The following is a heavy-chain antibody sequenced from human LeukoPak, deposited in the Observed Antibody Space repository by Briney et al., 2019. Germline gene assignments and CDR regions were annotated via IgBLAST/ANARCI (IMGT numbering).Heavy chain of an antibody. J-gene: IGHJ4*02. CDR2: IYPGDSDT. Sequence: GESLKISCKGSGYSFTSYWIGWVRQMPGKGLEWMGIIYPGDSDTRNSPSFQGQVTISVDKSISTAYLQWSSLKASDTAMYYCARRLCSGSTCYPFDHWGQGTLVTVPS. V-gene: IGHV5-51*01. CDR3: ARRLCSGSTCYPFDH. D-gene: IGHD2-15*01. CDR1: GYSFTSYW.